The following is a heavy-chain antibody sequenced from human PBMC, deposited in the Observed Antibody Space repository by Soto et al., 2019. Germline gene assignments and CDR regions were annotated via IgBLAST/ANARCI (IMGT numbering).Heavy chain of an antibody. CDR2: ISSSSSYI. V-gene: IGHV3-21*01. D-gene: IGHD2-2*02. CDR1: GFTFSSYS. CDR3: ARDVACSSTSCYILPGWFDP. Sequence: NPGGSLRLSCAASGFTFSSYSMNWVRQAPGKGLEWVSSISSSSSYIYYADSVKGRFTISRDNAKNSLYLQMNSLRAEDTAVYYCARDVACSSTSCYILPGWFDPWGQGTLVTISS. J-gene: IGHJ5*02.